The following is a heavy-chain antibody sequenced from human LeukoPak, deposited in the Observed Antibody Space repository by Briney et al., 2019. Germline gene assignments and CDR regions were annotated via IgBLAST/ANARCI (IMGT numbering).Heavy chain of an antibody. V-gene: IGHV4-38-2*02. J-gene: IGHJ4*02. D-gene: IGHD5-12*01. Sequence: NPSETLSLTCTVSVYSISSGYYWGWIRQPPGKGLEWIGSIYHSGGTYYNPSLKSRVTISVDTSKNQFSLKLSTVTAADTAVYYCARAGVATWQYWGQGTLVTVSS. CDR3: ARAGVATWQY. CDR2: IYHSGGT. CDR1: VYSISSGYY.